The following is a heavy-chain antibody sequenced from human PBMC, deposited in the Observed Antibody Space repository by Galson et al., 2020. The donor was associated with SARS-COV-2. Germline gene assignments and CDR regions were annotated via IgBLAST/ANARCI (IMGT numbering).Heavy chain of an antibody. D-gene: IGHD5-18*01. CDR2: IWYDGSNK. J-gene: IGHJ4*02. CDR3: ARGDDVRYGQWIQLWFSFDY. V-gene: IGHV3-33*01. CDR1: GFTFSSYG. Sequence: GGSLRLSCAASGFTFSSYGMHWVRQAPGKGLEWVAVIWYDGSNKYYADSVKGRFTISRDNSKNTLYLQMNSLRAEDTAVYYCARGDDVRYGQWIQLWFSFDYWGQGTLVTVSS.